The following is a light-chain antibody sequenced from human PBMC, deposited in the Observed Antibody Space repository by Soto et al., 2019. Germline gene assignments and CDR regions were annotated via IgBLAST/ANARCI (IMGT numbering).Light chain of an antibody. V-gene: IGKV3-11*01. CDR1: QSVGSQ. J-gene: IGKJ5*01. CDR3: QQRSNWPIT. CDR2: DAS. Sequence: VLTQSPATLCLWPGGRARLSWRASQSVGSQLAWFQQKPGQSPRLLIDDASNRATGIPARFSGSGSGTDFTLTISSLEPEYFAVYYCQQRSNWPITFGQGTRLEI.